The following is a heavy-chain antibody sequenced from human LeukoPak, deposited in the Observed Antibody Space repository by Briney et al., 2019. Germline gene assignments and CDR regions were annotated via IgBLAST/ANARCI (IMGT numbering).Heavy chain of an antibody. CDR1: GGSISSGGYY. J-gene: IGHJ5*02. D-gene: IGHD3-10*01. CDR3: ARTYGSGSYWFDP. V-gene: IGHV4-31*03. Sequence: SQTLSPTCTVSGGSISSGGYYWSWIRQHPGKGLEWIGYIYYSGSTYYNPSLKSRVTISVDTSKNQFSLKLSSVTAADTAVYYCARTYGSGSYWFDPWGQGTLVTVSS. CDR2: IYYSGST.